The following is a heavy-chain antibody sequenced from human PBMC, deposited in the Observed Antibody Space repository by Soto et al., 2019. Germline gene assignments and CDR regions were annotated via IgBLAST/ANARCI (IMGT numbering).Heavy chain of an antibody. CDR2: IYSDGSAT. J-gene: IGHJ3*02. CDR1: GFTFNYYW. Sequence: EVQLVESGGGLVQPGGSLRLSCAASGFTFNYYWMHWLRQAPGKGLLWVSRIYSDGSATNYADSVKGRFTISRDNAKNKVYLQMNGLRGEDTAVYYCGRGDLGGFDIWGQGTMVTVSS. CDR3: GRGDLGGFDI. V-gene: IGHV3-74*01. D-gene: IGHD3-16*01.